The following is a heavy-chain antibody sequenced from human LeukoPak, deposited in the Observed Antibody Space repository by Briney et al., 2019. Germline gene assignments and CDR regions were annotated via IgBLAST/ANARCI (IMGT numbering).Heavy chain of an antibody. CDR3: ARYFEVAGRWYLDY. CDR1: GGSISNHY. D-gene: IGHD2-15*01. V-gene: IGHV4-4*08. J-gene: IGHJ4*02. Sequence: SETLSLTCTVSGGSISNHYCSWIRQPPGKGLEWIGFIYATGRTDYNPSFTSRATVSVDMSENQFSLKLSSVTAADTAMYYCARYFEVAGRWYLDYWGQGTLVTVSS. CDR2: IYATGRT.